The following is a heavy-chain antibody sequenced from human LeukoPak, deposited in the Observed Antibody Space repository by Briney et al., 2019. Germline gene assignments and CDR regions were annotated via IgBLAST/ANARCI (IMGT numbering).Heavy chain of an antibody. V-gene: IGHV4-59*01. CDR2: TYYSGST. CDR3: ARASYSSSWYDAFDI. Sequence: SETLSLTCTVSGGSISSYYWSWIRQPPGKGLEWIGYTYYSGSTNYNPSLKSRVTISVDTSKNQFSLKLSSVTAADTAVYYCARASYSSSWYDAFDIWGQGTMVTVSS. CDR1: GGSISSYY. D-gene: IGHD6-13*01. J-gene: IGHJ3*02.